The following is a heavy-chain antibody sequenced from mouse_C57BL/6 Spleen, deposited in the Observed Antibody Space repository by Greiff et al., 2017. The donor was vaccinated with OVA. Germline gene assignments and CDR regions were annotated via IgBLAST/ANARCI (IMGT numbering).Heavy chain of an antibody. CDR2: ISYDGSN. V-gene: IGHV3-6*01. D-gene: IGHD1-1*01. J-gene: IGHJ1*03. CDR1: GYSITSGYY. Sequence: EVQLQQSGPGLVKPSQSLSLTCSVTGYSITSGYYWNWIRQFPGNKLEWMGYISYDGSNNYNPSLKNRISITRDTSKNQFFLKLNSVTTEDTATYYCARESDYYGSSYGYFDVWGTGTTVTVSS. CDR3: ARESDYYGSSYGYFDV.